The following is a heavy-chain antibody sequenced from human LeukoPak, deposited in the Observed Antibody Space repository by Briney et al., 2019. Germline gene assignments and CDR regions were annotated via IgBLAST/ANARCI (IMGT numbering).Heavy chain of an antibody. J-gene: IGHJ4*02. CDR2: ISAYNGNT. CDR3: ARDPTQLMHYCSSTSCYPPDY. D-gene: IGHD2-2*01. V-gene: IGHV1-18*01. Sequence: ASVKVSCKASGYTFTSYGISWVRQAPGQGLEWMGWISAYNGNTNYAQKLQGRVTMTTDTPTSTAYMELRSLRSDDTAVYYCARDPTQLMHYCSSTSCYPPDYWGQGTLVTVSS. CDR1: GYTFTSYG.